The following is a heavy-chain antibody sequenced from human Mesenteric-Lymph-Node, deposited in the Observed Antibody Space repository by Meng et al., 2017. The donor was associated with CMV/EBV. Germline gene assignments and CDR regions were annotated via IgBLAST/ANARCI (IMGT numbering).Heavy chain of an antibody. CDR3: ARDVDILTGYYKEPLDY. CDR1: NFSSYA. CDR2: IIPILGIA. J-gene: IGHJ4*02. Sequence: NFSSYAISWVRQAPGQGLEWMGRIIPILGIANYAQKFQGRVTITADTSTSTAYMELRSLRSDDTAVYYCARDVDILTGYYKEPLDYWGQGTLVTVSS. D-gene: IGHD3-9*01. V-gene: IGHV1-69*04.